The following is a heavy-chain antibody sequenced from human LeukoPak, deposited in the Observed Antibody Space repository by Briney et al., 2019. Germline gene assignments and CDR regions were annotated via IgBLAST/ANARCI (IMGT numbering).Heavy chain of an antibody. V-gene: IGHV1-18*01. Sequence: ASVKVSCKASGYTFTHYGISWVRQAPGQGLEWLGWISAYNGNTNYAQKLQGRVTMTTDTSTSTAYMELRSLRSDDTAVYYCARDQSYDFWSGYFGTVDFDYWGQGTLVTVSS. J-gene: IGHJ4*02. CDR3: ARDQSYDFWSGYFGTVDFDY. CDR1: GYTFTHYG. CDR2: ISAYNGNT. D-gene: IGHD3-3*01.